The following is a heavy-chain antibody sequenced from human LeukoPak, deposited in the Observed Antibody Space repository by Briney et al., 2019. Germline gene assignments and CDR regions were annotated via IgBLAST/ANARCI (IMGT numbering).Heavy chain of an antibody. D-gene: IGHD3-9*01. J-gene: IGHJ5*02. V-gene: IGHV3-23*01. Sequence: PGGSLRLSCAASGFTFSSYGMSWVRQAPGKGLEWVSAISGSGGSTYYADSVKGRFTISGDNSKNTLYLQMNSLRAEDTAVYYCARGKAESIRYFDPNGGWFDPWGQGTLVTVSS. CDR3: ARGKAESIRYFDPNGGWFDP. CDR1: GFTFSSYG. CDR2: ISGSGGST.